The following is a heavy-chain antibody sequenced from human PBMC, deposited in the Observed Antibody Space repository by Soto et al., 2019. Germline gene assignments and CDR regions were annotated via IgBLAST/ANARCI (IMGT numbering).Heavy chain of an antibody. D-gene: IGHD3-22*01. CDR1: GFTFSSYA. CDR2: ISGSGGST. Sequence: VGSLRLSCAASGFTFSSYAMSWVRQAPGKGLEWVSAISGSGGSTYYADSVKGRFTISRDNSKNTLYLQMNSLRAEDTAVYYCAKDAPHYYDSSGYPDYWGQGTLVTVSS. CDR3: AKDAPHYYDSSGYPDY. V-gene: IGHV3-23*01. J-gene: IGHJ4*02.